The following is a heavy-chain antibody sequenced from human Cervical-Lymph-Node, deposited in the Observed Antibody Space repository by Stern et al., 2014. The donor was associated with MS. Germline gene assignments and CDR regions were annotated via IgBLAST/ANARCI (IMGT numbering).Heavy chain of an antibody. Sequence: EVQLVESGGGLVKPGGSLRLSCAASGFTFSSYSMNWVRQAPGKGLDWVSFISSSSSYISYADSVKGRFTISRDNTKNSLYLQMNSLRAEDTAVYYCARDAKTYYYGSGSHNDYWGQGTLVTVSS. CDR3: ARDAKTYYYGSGSHNDY. CDR1: GFTFSSYS. CDR2: ISSSSSYI. V-gene: IGHV3-21*01. D-gene: IGHD3-10*01. J-gene: IGHJ4*02.